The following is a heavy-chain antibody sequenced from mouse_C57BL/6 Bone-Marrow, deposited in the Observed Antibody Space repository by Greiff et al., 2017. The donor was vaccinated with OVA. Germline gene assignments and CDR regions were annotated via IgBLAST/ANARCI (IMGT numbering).Heavy chain of an antibody. Sequence: DVKLVESGGGLVQPGGSLSLSCAASGFTFTDYYMSWVRQPPGKALEWLGFIRNKANGYTTEYSASVKGRFTISRDNSQSILYLQMNALRAEDSATYYCARETAQATAWFAYWGQGTLVTVSA. CDR1: GFTFTDYY. D-gene: IGHD3-2*02. CDR3: ARETAQATAWFAY. CDR2: IRNKANGYTT. V-gene: IGHV7-3*01. J-gene: IGHJ3*01.